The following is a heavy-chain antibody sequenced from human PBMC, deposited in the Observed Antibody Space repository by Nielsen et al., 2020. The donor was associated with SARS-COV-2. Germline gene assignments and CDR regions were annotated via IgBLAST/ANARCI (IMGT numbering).Heavy chain of an antibody. CDR1: GYTFTSYG. J-gene: IGHJ3*02. CDR3: ARDYGGMDPTPNDAFDI. CDR2: ISAYNGNT. V-gene: IGHV1-18*01. D-gene: IGHD3-10*01. Sequence: ASVKVSCKASGYTFTSYGISWVRQAPGQGLEWMGWISAYNGNTNYAQKLQGRVTMTTDTSTSTAYMELRSLRSDDTAVYYCARDYGGMDPTPNDAFDIWGQGTMVTVSS.